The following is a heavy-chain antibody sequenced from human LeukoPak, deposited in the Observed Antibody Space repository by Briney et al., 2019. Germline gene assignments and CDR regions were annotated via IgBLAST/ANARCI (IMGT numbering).Heavy chain of an antibody. CDR1: GFTFSSYW. J-gene: IGHJ4*02. D-gene: IGHD3-10*01. CDR3: ARFGSGSPYFDY. Sequence: GGSLRLSCAASGFTFSSYWMSWVRQAPGKGLEWVANINKDGGEKYYVDSVKGRFTISRDNAKNSLYLQMNSLRAEDTAVYYCARFGSGSPYFDYWGQGTLVTVSS. V-gene: IGHV3-7*01. CDR2: INKDGGEK.